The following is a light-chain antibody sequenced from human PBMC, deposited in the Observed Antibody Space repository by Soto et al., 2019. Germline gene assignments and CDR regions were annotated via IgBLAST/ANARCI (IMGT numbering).Light chain of an antibody. CDR1: TNDFGGYDY. CDR2: DVR. V-gene: IGLV2-14*03. CDR3: TSSTSRNVVI. J-gene: IGLJ2*01. Sequence: QSALSQPASVSGSPGQAITISCTGSTNDFGGYDYVSWYQQHPGRAPKLMIFDVRRRPSGVSNRFSGSKSGNTASLTISGHQTEDEADYYCTSSTSRNVVIFGGGTKLTVL.